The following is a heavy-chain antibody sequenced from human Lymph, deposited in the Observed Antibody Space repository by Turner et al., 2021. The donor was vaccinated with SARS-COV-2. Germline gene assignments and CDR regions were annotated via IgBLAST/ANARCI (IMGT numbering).Heavy chain of an antibody. Sequence: HVQLVQSGAELKKPGASVKVSCKVSGYTLTELSIHWVRQAPGKGLEWMGGFDPEDGETIYAQKFQGRVTMTEDTSTDTAYMELSSLRSEDTAVYYCATLKSNWKILTGRYYFDFWGQGTLVTVSS. CDR3: ATLKSNWKILTGRYYFDF. CDR2: FDPEDGET. V-gene: IGHV1-24*01. J-gene: IGHJ4*02. CDR1: GYTLTELS. D-gene: IGHD1-1*01.